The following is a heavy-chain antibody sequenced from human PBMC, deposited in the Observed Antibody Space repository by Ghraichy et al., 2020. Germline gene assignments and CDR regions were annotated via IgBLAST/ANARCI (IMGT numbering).Heavy chain of an antibody. D-gene: IGHD3-16*02. CDR3: ARAIARAFYYYGLDV. J-gene: IGHJ6*02. V-gene: IGHV4-31*03. CDR1: GGSINSANYY. Sequence: SETLSLTCTVSGGSINSANYYWTWIRQHPGKGLEWIGYISSSGSTSYNPSLNSRLSISVYTSKNEFSLNLSSVTAADTAVYYCARAIARAFYYYGLDVWGRGSTVTVSS. CDR2: ISSSGST.